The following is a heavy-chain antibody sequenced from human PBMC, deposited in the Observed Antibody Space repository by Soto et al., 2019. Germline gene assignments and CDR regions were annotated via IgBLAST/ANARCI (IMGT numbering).Heavy chain of an antibody. CDR2: ITGSGDGS. D-gene: IGHD6-19*01. J-gene: IGHJ6*04. Sequence: WGSLRLSCAASGFFFSRYAMSWVRQAPGQGLEWVAAITGSGDGSNYADSVKGRFTISRDNSNNTLSLQMNSLRVEDTAIYYCAKKGYGSGWDNYFYYAMDVWGKGPTVTVSS. V-gene: IGHV3-23*01. CDR3: AKKGYGSGWDNYFYYAMDV. CDR1: GFFFSRYA.